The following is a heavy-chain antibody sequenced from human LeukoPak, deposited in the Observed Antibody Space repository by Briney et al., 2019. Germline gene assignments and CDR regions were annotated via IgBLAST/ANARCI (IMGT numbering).Heavy chain of an antibody. Sequence: SETLSLTCAVSGGSISSSNWWSWVRQPPGKGLEWIGEIYHSGSTNYNPSLKSRVTISVDKSKNQFSLTLYSVTAADTAVYYCARSYNSGSEHIDYWGQGTLVTVSS. V-gene: IGHV4-4*02. CDR1: GGSISSSNW. D-gene: IGHD3-10*01. CDR3: ARSYNSGSEHIDY. J-gene: IGHJ4*02. CDR2: IYHSGST.